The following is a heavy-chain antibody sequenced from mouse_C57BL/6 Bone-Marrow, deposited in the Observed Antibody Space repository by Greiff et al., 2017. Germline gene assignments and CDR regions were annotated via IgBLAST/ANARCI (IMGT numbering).Heavy chain of an antibody. V-gene: IGHV1-84*01. J-gene: IGHJ1*03. CDR3: ARSGGSTTVVHWYFDV. D-gene: IGHD1-1*01. CDR2: IYPGSGNT. Sequence: QVQLKESGPELVKPGASVKISCKASGYTFTDYYINWVKQRPGQGLEWIGWIYPGSGNTKYNEKFKGKATLTVDTSSSTAYMQLSSLTSEDSAVYFCARSGGSTTVVHWYFDVWGTGTTVTVSS. CDR1: GYTFTDYY.